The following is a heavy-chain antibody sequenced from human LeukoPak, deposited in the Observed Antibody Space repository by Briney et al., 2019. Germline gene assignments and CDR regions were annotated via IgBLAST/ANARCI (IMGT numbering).Heavy chain of an antibody. CDR3: AKLSSWSQFDP. V-gene: IGHV3-21*01. D-gene: IGHD6-13*01. Sequence: AGGSLRLSCAASGFTFSSYSMNWVRQAPGKGLEWVSSISSSSSYIYYADSVKGRFTISRDNAKNSLYLQMNSLRAEDTAVYYCAKLSSWSQFDPWGQGTLVTVSS. CDR2: ISSSSSYI. CDR1: GFTFSSYS. J-gene: IGHJ5*02.